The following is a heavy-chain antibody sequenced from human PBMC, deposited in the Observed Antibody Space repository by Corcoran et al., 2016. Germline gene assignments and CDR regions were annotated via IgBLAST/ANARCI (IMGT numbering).Heavy chain of an antibody. D-gene: IGHD7-27*01. CDR2: ISYDGSNK. CDR3: AKDSGVYPSYFDY. V-gene: IGHV3-30*18. Sequence: QVQLVESGGGVVQPGRSLRLSCAASGFTFSSYGMHWVRQAPGKGLEWVAVISYDGSNKYYADSVKGRFTISRDNSKNTLYLQMNSLRAEGTAVYYCAKDSGVYPSYFDYWGQGTLVTVSS. J-gene: IGHJ4*02. CDR1: GFTFSSYG.